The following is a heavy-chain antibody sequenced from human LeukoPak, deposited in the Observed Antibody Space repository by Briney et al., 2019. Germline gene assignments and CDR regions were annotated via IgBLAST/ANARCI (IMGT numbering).Heavy chain of an antibody. Sequence: SETLSLTCTVSGGSVTTSSYYWGWIRQPPGKGLEWIGGVYYSGSTYYNPSLKSRVTISVDTSKNQFSLKLSSVTAADTAVYYCARSGSSSGYLFDYWGQGTLVTVSS. CDR3: ARSGSSSGYLFDY. CDR1: GGSVTTSSYY. CDR2: VYYSGST. D-gene: IGHD3-22*01. J-gene: IGHJ4*02. V-gene: IGHV4-39*01.